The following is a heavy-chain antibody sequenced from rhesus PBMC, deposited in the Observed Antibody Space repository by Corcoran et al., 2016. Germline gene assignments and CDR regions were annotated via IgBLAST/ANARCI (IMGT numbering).Heavy chain of an antibody. J-gene: IGHJ6*01. CDR2: LSCSGGSI. CDR1: GGSILRNN. Sequence: QVQLQESGPGLVKPSETLSLTCAVPGGSILRNNWSWIRQPPGKGLEWIGRLSCSGGSIDYNPSLKSRVTISTDTSKNQFSLKLTSVTAADTAVYYCAREEPGYSGIPIYGLDSWGQGVVVTVSS. D-gene: IGHD6-25*01. V-gene: IGHV4-173*01. CDR3: AREEPGYSGIPIYGLDS.